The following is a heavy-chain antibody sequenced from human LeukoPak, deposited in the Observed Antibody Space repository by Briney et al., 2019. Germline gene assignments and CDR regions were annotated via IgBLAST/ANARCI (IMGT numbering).Heavy chain of an antibody. V-gene: IGHV1-69*01. D-gene: IGHD4-23*01. CDR2: ITPIFGTA. CDR1: GGTFSSYD. J-gene: IGHJ4*02. CDR3: ARGWLAETTVVTPYNY. Sequence: SVKVSCKASGGTFSSYDISWVRQAPGQGLEWMGGITPIFGTAKYAQKFQGRVTITAVESMSTAYMELSSLRSEDTAVYYCARGWLAETTVVTPYNYWGQGTLVTVSS.